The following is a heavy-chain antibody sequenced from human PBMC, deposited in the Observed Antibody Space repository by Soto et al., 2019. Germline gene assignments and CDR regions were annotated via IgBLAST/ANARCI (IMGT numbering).Heavy chain of an antibody. CDR3: ARDYKPEADYYGMDV. CDR2: INPSGGST. D-gene: IGHD1-1*01. J-gene: IGHJ6*02. CDR1: GYTFTSYY. Sequence: ASVKVSCKASGYTFTSYYMHWVRQAPGQGLEWMGIINPSGGSTSYAQKFQGRVTMTRDTSTSTVYMELSSLRSEDTAVYYCARDYKPEADYYGMDVWGQGTTVTVSS. V-gene: IGHV1-46*01.